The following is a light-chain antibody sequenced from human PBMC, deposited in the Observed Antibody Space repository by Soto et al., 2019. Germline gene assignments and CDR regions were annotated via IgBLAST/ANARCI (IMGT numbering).Light chain of an antibody. V-gene: IGKV1-5*03. CDR2: KAS. Sequence: DIQMTQSPSTLSASVGDRVTITCRASQSISTWLPWYQQKPGTAPKLLIYKASTLESGVPSRFSGSRSWTEFTLTVSSLQPDDFATYYCQQYNDSFPYTFGQGTKLEIK. J-gene: IGKJ2*01. CDR3: QQYNDSFPYT. CDR1: QSISTW.